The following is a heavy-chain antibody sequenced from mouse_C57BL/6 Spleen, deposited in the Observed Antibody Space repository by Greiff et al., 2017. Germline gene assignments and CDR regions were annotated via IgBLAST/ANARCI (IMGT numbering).Heavy chain of an antibody. V-gene: IGHV1-82*01. CDR2: IYPGDGDT. CDR1: GYAFSSSW. J-gene: IGHJ4*01. CDR3: ERSEKSYHYDAMDY. Sequence: VQLQQSGPELVKPGASVKISCKASGYAFSSSWMNWVKQRPGKGLEWIGRIYPGDGDTNYNGKFKGKATLTADKSSSTAYMQLSSLTSEDSAVYFCERSEKSYHYDAMDYWGQGTSVTVSS.